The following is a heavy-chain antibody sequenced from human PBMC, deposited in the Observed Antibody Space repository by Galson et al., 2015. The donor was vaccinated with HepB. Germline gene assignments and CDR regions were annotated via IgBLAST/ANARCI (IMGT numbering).Heavy chain of an antibody. CDR3: AKDLGSYCTSTSCPWYFGY. CDR2: IIASGGTT. V-gene: IGHV3-23*01. D-gene: IGHD2-2*01. CDR1: GFPFSSYA. Sequence: SLRLSCAASGFPFSSYAMNWVRQAPGKGLEWVSSIIASGGTTYYVDSVKGRFTISRDNSKNTHYLQMSSLRAEDTAVYYCAKDLGSYCTSTSCPWYFGYWGQGTLVTVSS. J-gene: IGHJ4*02.